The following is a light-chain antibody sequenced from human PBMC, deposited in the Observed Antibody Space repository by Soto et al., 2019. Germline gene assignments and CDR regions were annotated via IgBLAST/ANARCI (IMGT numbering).Light chain of an antibody. V-gene: IGKV1-5*03. CDR1: QTISNY. Sequence: DTQMTQSPSTLSASVGDRVTITCRASQTISNYLTWYQQRPGKAPKLLIYRSSILQNGVPSRFSGSGSGTEFTLTISSLQPDDFATYYCQQYYIYATFGQGTRVEI. CDR3: QQYYIYAT. CDR2: RSS. J-gene: IGKJ1*01.